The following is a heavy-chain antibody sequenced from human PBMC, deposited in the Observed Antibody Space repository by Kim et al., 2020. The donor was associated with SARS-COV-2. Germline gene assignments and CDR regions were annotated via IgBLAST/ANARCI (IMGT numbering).Heavy chain of an antibody. D-gene: IGHD3-10*01. J-gene: IGHJ3*02. V-gene: IGHV3-48*02. Sequence: GGSLRLSCAASGFTFSSYSMNWVRQAPGKGLEWVSYISSSSSTIYYADSVKGRFTISRDNAKNSLYLQMNSLRDEDTAVYYCARDLSRYYGRVDAFDIWGQGTMVTVSS. CDR2: ISSSSSTI. CDR3: ARDLSRYYGRVDAFDI. CDR1: GFTFSSYS.